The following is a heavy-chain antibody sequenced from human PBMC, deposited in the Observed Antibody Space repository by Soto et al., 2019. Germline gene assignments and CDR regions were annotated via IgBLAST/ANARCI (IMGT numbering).Heavy chain of an antibody. D-gene: IGHD6-13*01. CDR3: ARGGIPAAAGTKNWFDP. CDR2: ISAYNGNT. CDR1: GYTFTSYG. J-gene: IGHJ5*02. V-gene: IGHV1-18*01. Sequence: ASVKVSCKASGYTFTSYGISWVRQAPGQGLEWMGWISAYNGNTNYAQKLQGRVTMTTDTSTSTAYMELRSLRSDDTAVYYCARGGIPAAAGTKNWFDPWGQGTLVTSPQ.